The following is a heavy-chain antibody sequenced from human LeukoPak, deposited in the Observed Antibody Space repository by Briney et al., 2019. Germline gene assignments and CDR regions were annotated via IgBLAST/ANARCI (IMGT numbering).Heavy chain of an antibody. CDR1: GYTFTSND. D-gene: IGHD5-24*01. V-gene: IGHV1-8*01. J-gene: IGHJ4*02. Sequence: ASVKVSCKASGYTFTSNDINWVRQATGQGLEWMGWMNPNSGNTGYAQKFQGRVTMTRNTSISTAYMELSSLRSEDTAVYYCARGGPTDGAFDYWGQGTLVTVSS. CDR3: ARGGPTDGAFDY. CDR2: MNPNSGNT.